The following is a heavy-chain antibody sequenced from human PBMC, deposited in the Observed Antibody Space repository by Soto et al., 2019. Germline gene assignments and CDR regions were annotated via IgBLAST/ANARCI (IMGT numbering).Heavy chain of an antibody. J-gene: IGHJ4*02. Sequence: QVQLQESGPGLVKPSETLSLTCTVSGGSVSSGSYYWSWIRQPPGKGLEWIGYIYYSGSTNYNPSLKSRVTISVDTSKHQFSLKLSSVTAADTAVYYCARAPFDFWSGYPFDYWGQGTLVTVSS. D-gene: IGHD3-3*01. V-gene: IGHV4-61*01. CDR1: GGSVSSGSYY. CDR3: ARAPFDFWSGYPFDY. CDR2: IYYSGST.